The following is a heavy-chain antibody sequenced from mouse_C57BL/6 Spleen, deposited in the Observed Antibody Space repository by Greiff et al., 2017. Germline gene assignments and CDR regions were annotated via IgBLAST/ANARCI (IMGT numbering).Heavy chain of an antibody. CDR3: ARHGDRSPYYSNYQFFDY. CDR2: FYPGSGSI. CDR1: GYTFTEYT. V-gene: IGHV1-62-2*01. D-gene: IGHD2-5*01. J-gene: IGHJ2*01. Sequence: QVQLQESGAELVKPGASVKLSCKASGYTFTEYTIHWVKQRSGQGLEWIGWFYPGSGSIKYNEKFKVKATLTADKSSSSVYMELSRLTSEDSAVYFCARHGDRSPYYSNYQFFDYWGQGTTLTVSS.